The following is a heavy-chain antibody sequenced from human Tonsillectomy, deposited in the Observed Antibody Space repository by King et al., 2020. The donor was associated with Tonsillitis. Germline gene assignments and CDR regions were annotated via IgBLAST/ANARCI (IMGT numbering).Heavy chain of an antibody. D-gene: IGHD3-22*01. CDR1: GFTFTTYG. J-gene: IGHJ4*02. V-gene: IGHV3-30*18. CDR2: ISYDGSNE. Sequence: VQLVESGGGVVQPGRSLRLSCAASGFTFTTYGMHWVRQAPGKGLEWVAIISYDGSNEYYADSVKGRFTISRDDSKNTLYLQMNSLRAEDTAVYYCAKGHYYASSGLYSSSDYWGQGTLVTVSS. CDR3: AKGHYYASSGLYSSSDY.